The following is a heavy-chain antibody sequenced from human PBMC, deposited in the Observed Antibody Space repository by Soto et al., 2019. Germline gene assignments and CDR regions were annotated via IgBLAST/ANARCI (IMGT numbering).Heavy chain of an antibody. V-gene: IGHV1-69*13. CDR1: GGTFSSYA. CDR2: IIPIFGTA. D-gene: IGHD6-13*01. CDR3: ASAAGTSAYAFDI. Sequence: SVKVSCKASGGTFSSYAISWVRQAPGQGLEWMGGIIPIFGTANYAQKFQGRVTITAGESTSTAYMELSSLRSEDTAVYYCASAAGTSAYAFDIWGQGTMVTVSS. J-gene: IGHJ3*02.